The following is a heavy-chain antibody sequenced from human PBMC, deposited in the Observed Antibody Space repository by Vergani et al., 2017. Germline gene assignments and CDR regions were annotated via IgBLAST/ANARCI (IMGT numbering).Heavy chain of an antibody. J-gene: IGHJ5*02. V-gene: IGHV4-39*07. CDR3: ARVNYDFWSGYYKQDWFDP. D-gene: IGHD3-3*01. CDR2: IYYSGGT. CDR1: GGSISSSSYY. Sequence: QLQLQESGPGLVKPSETLSLTCTVSGGSISSSSYYWGWIRQPPGKGLEWIGRIYYSGGTYYNPSLKRRVTISVDTSKNQFSLKLSSVTAADTAVYYCARVNYDFWSGYYKQDWFDPWGQGTLVTVSS.